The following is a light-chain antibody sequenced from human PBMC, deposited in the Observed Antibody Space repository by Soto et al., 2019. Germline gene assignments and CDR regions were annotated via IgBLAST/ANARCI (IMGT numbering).Light chain of an antibody. Sequence: DIQMTQSPSTLSGSVGDRVTITCRASQTISSWLAWYQQKPGKAPKLLIYKASTLKSGVPSRFSGSGSGTEFTLTISSLQPEDFATYYCQQLKSYPQTFGQGTKVDI. J-gene: IGKJ1*01. CDR3: QQLKSYPQT. CDR1: QTISSW. V-gene: IGKV1-5*03. CDR2: KAS.